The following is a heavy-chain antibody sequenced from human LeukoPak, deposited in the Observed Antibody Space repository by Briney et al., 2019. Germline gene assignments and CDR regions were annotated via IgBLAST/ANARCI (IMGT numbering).Heavy chain of an antibody. CDR1: GYTFSSYY. V-gene: IGHV1-46*01. D-gene: IGHD2-2*01. CDR2: INSSGGTT. Sequence: ASVKVSCKASGYTFSSYYMHWVRQAPGQGLEWMGIINSSGGTTSYAQKFQGRVTMTRDTSTSTVYMELSSLRSEDTAVYYCARDDVRRDIVVVPAAMGDYWGQGTLVTVSS. J-gene: IGHJ4*02. CDR3: ARDDVRRDIVVVPAAMGDY.